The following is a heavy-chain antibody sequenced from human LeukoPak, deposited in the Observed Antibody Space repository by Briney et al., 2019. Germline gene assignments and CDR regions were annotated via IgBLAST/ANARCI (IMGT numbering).Heavy chain of an antibody. J-gene: IGHJ5*02. Sequence: PSETLSLTCTVSGGSISSYYWSWIRQPAGKGLEWIGRIYTNGSTNYNPSLKSRVTMSVDTSKNQFSLKLSSVTAADTAVYYCVRIIVVVPAAVEWFDPWGQGTLVTVSS. D-gene: IGHD2-2*01. CDR2: IYTNGST. CDR3: VRIIVVVPAAVEWFDP. CDR1: GGSISSYY. V-gene: IGHV4-4*07.